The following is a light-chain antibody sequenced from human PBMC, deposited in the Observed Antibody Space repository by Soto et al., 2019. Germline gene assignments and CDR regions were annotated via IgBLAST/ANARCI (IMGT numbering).Light chain of an antibody. Sequence: DIQMTQSPSSLSASVGDRVTITCQASQDISNYLNWYHQKPGKAPKLLIYDASNLETGVPSRCSGSGSGTDFTFTISSLQPEDIATYYCQQYDNLPLTFGGGTKVDIK. CDR1: QDISNY. CDR3: QQYDNLPLT. J-gene: IGKJ4*01. CDR2: DAS. V-gene: IGKV1-33*01.